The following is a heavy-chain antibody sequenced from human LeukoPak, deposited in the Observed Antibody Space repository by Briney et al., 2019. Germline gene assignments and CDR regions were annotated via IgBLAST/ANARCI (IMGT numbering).Heavy chain of an antibody. Sequence: ASVTVSFTASGYTFTFYYMHWVRQAPGQGHERMGWINPNSGGTNYSQKFQGRVTMTRDTSISTAYMELSRLRSDETAVYYCARDGAAAGDFDYWGQGTLVTVSS. V-gene: IGHV1-2*02. J-gene: IGHJ4*02. CDR3: ARDGAAAGDFDY. D-gene: IGHD6-13*01. CDR1: GYTFTFYY. CDR2: INPNSGGT.